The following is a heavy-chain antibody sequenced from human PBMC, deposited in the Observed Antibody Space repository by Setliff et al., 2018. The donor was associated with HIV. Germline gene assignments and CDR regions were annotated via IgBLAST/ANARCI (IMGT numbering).Heavy chain of an antibody. V-gene: IGHV4-39*01. Sequence: SETLSLTCTVSGDSVSRSNYYWAWIRQPPGKGLEWIGSIDYNEITYYNPSLKSRVTLSVDTPKNQFSLKLSSVTAADTAVYYCARQTGLRGYYGSNSLYYFDYWGKGMLVTVSS. D-gene: IGHD3-10*01. CDR2: IDYNEIT. CDR1: GDSVSRSNYY. J-gene: IGHJ4*02. CDR3: ARQTGLRGYYGSNSLYYFDY.